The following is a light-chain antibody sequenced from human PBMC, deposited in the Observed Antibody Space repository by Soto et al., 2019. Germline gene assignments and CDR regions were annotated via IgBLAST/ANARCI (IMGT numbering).Light chain of an antibody. V-gene: IGKV4-1*01. CDR2: CAS. Sequence: DIVMTQSPDSLAVSLGERATINCKSSQSVFYSPKNKNYLAWYQQKPGQPPKLLIYCASTRESGVPDRFSGSGSGTDFTLTISSLQAEDVAVYYCQQYYATPLTFGPGTKVDIK. CDR3: QQYYATPLT. J-gene: IGKJ3*01. CDR1: QSVFYSPKNKNY.